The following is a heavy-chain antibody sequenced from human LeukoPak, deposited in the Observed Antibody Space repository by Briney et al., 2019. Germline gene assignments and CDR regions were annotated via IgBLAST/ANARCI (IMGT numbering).Heavy chain of an antibody. D-gene: IGHD3-22*01. CDR2: IYYSGST. Sequence: SETLSLTCTVSGGSISSYYWSWIRQPPGKGLEWIGYIYYSGSTNYNPSLKSRVTISVDTSKNQFSLKLSSVTAADTAVYYCARQTSYYDSSGYHIRAFDIWGQGTMVTVSS. V-gene: IGHV4-59*08. J-gene: IGHJ3*02. CDR1: GGSISSYY. CDR3: ARQTSYYDSSGYHIRAFDI.